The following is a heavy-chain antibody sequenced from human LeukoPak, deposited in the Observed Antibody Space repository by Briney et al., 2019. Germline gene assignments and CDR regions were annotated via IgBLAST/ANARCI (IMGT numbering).Heavy chain of an antibody. J-gene: IGHJ6*02. D-gene: IGHD3-10*01. CDR3: ARGHTYYYGSGSYYNHGYGMDV. CDR2: ICSNGGST. Sequence: PGGSLRLSCAASGFTFSSYAMHWVRQAPGEGLEYVSAICSNGGSTYYANSVKGRFTISRDNSKNTLYLQMGSLRAEDMAVYYCARGHTYYYGSGSYYNHGYGMDVWGQGTTVTVSS. V-gene: IGHV3-64*01. CDR1: GFTFSSYA.